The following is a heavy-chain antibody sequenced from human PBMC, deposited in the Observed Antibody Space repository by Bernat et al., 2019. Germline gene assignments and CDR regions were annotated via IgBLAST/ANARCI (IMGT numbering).Heavy chain of an antibody. D-gene: IGHD6-6*01. CDR1: GGSISSYY. J-gene: IGHJ6*02. Sequence: QVQLQESGPGLVKPSETLSLTCTVSGGSISSYYWSWIRQPPGKGLEWIGYIYYSGSTNYNPSLKSRVTISVDTSKNQFSLKLSSVTAADTAVYYCARADSSSSGVRSYYGMDVWGQGTTVTVSS. V-gene: IGHV4-59*08. CDR2: IYYSGST. CDR3: ARADSSSSGVRSYYGMDV.